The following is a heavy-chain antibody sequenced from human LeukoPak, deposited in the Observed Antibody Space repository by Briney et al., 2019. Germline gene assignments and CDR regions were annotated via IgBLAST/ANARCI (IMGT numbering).Heavy chain of an antibody. CDR3: ARHKYSSGWPPEGAFDI. CDR2: INHSGIT. J-gene: IGHJ3*02. D-gene: IGHD6-19*01. Sequence: SETLSLTCAVYGGSFTDYYWNWIRQPPGKGLEWIGEINHSGITYYNPSLKSRVTISVDTSKNQFSLKLSSVTAADTAVHYCARHKYSSGWPPEGAFDIWGQGTMVTVSS. CDR1: GGSFTDYY. V-gene: IGHV4-34*01.